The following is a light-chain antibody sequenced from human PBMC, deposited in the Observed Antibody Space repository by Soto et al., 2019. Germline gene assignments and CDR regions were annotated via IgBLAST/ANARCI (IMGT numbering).Light chain of an antibody. V-gene: IGLV1-40*01. CDR2: GNS. J-gene: IGLJ1*01. Sequence: QPVLTQPPSVSGAPGQRVTISCTGSSSKIGTGYDVHWYQQLPGTATKLLIYGNSNRPSGVSDRFSGSKSGTSASLAIFGLQAEDEADYYCQSYDSSHYVFGTGTKVTVL. CDR1: SSKIGTGYD. CDR3: QSYDSSHYV.